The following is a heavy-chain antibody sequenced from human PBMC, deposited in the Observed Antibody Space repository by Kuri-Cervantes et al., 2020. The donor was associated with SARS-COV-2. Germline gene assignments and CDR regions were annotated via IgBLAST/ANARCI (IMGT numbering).Heavy chain of an antibody. Sequence: SETLSLTCTVSGGSISSSSYYWGWIRQPPGKGLEWIGSIYYSGSTYYNPSLKSRVTISVDTSKNQFSLKLSSVTAADTAVYYCARREAYARFGWFDPWGQGTLVTVSS. CDR1: GGSISSSSYY. D-gene: IGHD2-8*01. CDR2: IYYSGST. CDR3: ARREAYARFGWFDP. V-gene: IGHV4-39*01. J-gene: IGHJ5*02.